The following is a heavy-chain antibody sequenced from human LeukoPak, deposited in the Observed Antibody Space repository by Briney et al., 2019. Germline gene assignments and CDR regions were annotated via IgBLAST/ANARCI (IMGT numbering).Heavy chain of an antibody. V-gene: IGHV4-34*01. CDR2: INHSGST. J-gene: IGHJ6*03. Sequence: SETLSLTCAVYGGSFSGYYWSWIRQPPGKGLEWIGEINHSGSTNYNPSLKSRVTITVDTSKNQFSLKLSSVTAADTAVYYCARGRSIAARRRYYYYYMDGWGKGTTVTVSS. CDR3: ARGRSIAARRRYYYYYMDG. D-gene: IGHD6-6*01. CDR1: GGSFSGYY.